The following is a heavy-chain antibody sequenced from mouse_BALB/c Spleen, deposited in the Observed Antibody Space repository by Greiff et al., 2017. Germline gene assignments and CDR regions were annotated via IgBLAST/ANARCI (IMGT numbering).Heavy chain of an antibody. V-gene: IGHV1-9*01. J-gene: IGHJ4*01. CDR2: ILPGSGST. CDR3: ARLGLRRGGYAMDY. CDR1: GYTFSSYW. D-gene: IGHD2-2*01. Sequence: VQLQQSGAELMKPGASVKISCTATGYTFSSYWIEWVKQRPGHGLEWIGEILPGSGSTNYNEKFKGKATFTADTSSNTAYMHLSSLTSEDSAVYYCARLGLRRGGYAMDYWGQGTSVTVSS.